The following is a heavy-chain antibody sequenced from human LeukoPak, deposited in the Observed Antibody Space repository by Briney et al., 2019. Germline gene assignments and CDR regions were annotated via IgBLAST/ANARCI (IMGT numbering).Heavy chain of an antibody. CDR3: AGTPTGSPNWFDP. J-gene: IGHJ5*02. D-gene: IGHD1-1*01. CDR2: ISSSSSYT. CDR1: GFTFSDYY. Sequence: GGSLRLSCAASGFTFSDYYMSWIRQAPGKGLEWVSYISSSSSYTNYGDSVKGRFTISRDNAKKSLYLQMNSLRAEDTAIYYCAGTPTGSPNWFDPWGQGTLVTVSS. V-gene: IGHV3-11*03.